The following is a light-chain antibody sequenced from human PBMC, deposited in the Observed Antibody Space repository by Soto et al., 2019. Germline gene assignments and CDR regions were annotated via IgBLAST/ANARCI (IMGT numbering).Light chain of an antibody. V-gene: IGLV1-47*01. Sequence: QAVVTQPTSASGTPGQRVTISCSGGSSNIGTNYVYWYQQLPGTAPKLLIYRNNLRPSGVPDRFSASKSGTSASLAISGLRSEDEGDYFCAGWDDSLHGLLFGAGTKLTVL. CDR3: AGWDDSLHGLL. CDR1: SSNIGTNY. J-gene: IGLJ1*01. CDR2: RNN.